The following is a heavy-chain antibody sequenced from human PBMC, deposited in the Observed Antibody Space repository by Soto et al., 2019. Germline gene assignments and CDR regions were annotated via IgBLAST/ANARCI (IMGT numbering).Heavy chain of an antibody. CDR3: AVRCRSTSCDTYLPDY. D-gene: IGHD2-2*02. V-gene: IGHV1-69*13. Sequence: SVKVSCKASGGTFSSYAISWVRQAPGQGLEWMGGIIPIFGTANYAQKFQGRVTINADESTSTAYMELSSLRSDDTAVYYCAVRCRSTSCDTYLPDYWGQGTLVAVSS. J-gene: IGHJ4*02. CDR2: IIPIFGTA. CDR1: GGTFSSYA.